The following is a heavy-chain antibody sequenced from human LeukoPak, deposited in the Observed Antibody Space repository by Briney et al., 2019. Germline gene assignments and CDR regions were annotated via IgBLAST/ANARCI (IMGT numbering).Heavy chain of an antibody. CDR3: PRVFRGAVTSNSFDP. D-gene: IGHD4-17*01. J-gene: IGHJ5*02. V-gene: IGHV4-59*01. CDR1: GRSIKGYF. Sequence: NPSETLSLTCTVSGRSIKGYFWNWIRQPPGKGLEWIGYISDSGSTNYNPSLKSRVTLSVDSSNTEFSLRLNSVNAADTAVYYCPRVFRGAVTSNSFDPWGQGTPVTVSS. CDR2: ISDSGST.